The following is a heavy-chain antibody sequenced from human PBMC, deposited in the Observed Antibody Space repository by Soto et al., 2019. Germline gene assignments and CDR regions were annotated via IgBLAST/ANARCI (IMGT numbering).Heavy chain of an antibody. Sequence: GGSLRLSCAASGFTFSSYGMHWVRQAPGKGLEWVAVIWYDGSNKYYADSVKGRFTISRDNSKNTLYLQMNSLRAEDTAVYYCERDLLYCTNGVCRQFDYWCQGILVNVS. D-gene: IGHD2-8*01. V-gene: IGHV3-33*01. CDR3: ERDLLYCTNGVCRQFDY. J-gene: IGHJ4*02. CDR1: GFTFSSYG. CDR2: IWYDGSNK.